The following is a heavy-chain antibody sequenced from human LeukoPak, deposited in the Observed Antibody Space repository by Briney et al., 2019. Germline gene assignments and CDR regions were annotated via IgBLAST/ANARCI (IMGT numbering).Heavy chain of an antibody. CDR3: AKVMGRRLLWFGDGNYFDY. CDR2: ISYDGSNK. Sequence: PGGSLRLSCAASGFTFSRYGMQRVRQAPGKGLEWVAVISYDGSNKYYSDSVRGRFTISRDNSKNTLYLQMNSLRAEDTAVYYCAKVMGRRLLWFGDGNYFDYWGQGTLVTVSS. J-gene: IGHJ4*02. V-gene: IGHV3-30*18. D-gene: IGHD3-10*01. CDR1: GFTFSRYG.